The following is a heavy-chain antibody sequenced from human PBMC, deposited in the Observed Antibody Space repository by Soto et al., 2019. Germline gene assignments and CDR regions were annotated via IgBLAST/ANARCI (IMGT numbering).Heavy chain of an antibody. CDR2: TRNKANSYTT. Sequence: GGSLRLSCAASGFTFSDHYMDWVRQAPGKGLEWVGRTRNKANSYTTEYAASVKGRFTISRDDSKNSLYLQMNSLKTEDTAVYYCARDRIQLPLEVYYYGMDVWGQGTTVTVSS. CDR3: ARDRIQLPLEVYYYGMDV. D-gene: IGHD5-18*01. J-gene: IGHJ6*02. CDR1: GFTFSDHY. V-gene: IGHV3-72*01.